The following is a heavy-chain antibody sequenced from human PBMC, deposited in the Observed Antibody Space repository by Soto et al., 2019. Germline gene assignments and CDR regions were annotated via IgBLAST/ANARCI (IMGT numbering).Heavy chain of an antibody. V-gene: IGHV3-23*01. Sequence: PGWSLRLSCAASGFTFTNVAMTWVRQAPGKGLEWVSTITDSGGSTDYADSVKGRFTISRDNSKSTLYLQMNNLRADDTAVYYCAKLYWNPRYFDYWGQGARVTVSS. J-gene: IGHJ4*02. CDR2: ITDSGGST. D-gene: IGHD1-1*01. CDR1: GFTFTNVA. CDR3: AKLYWNPRYFDY.